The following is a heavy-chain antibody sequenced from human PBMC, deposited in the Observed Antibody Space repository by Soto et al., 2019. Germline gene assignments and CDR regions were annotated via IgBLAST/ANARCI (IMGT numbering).Heavy chain of an antibody. CDR2: IYYSGST. Sequence: SETLSLTCTVSGGSISSYYWSWIRQPPGKGLEWIGYIYYSGSTNYNPSLKSRVTISVDTSKNQFSLKLSSVTAADTAVYYCARVIFYDSSGCLDYWGQGTLVTVSS. V-gene: IGHV4-59*01. CDR1: GGSISSYY. D-gene: IGHD3-22*01. J-gene: IGHJ4*02. CDR3: ARVIFYDSSGCLDY.